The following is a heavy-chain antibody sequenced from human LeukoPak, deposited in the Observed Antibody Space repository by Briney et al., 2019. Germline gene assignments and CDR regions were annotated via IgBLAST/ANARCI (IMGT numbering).Heavy chain of an antibody. CDR3: ARTIFGVVYDWFDP. V-gene: IGHV1-8*03. J-gene: IGHJ5*02. CDR2: MNPNSGNT. CDR1: GYTFTSYD. Sequence: GASVKVSCKASGYTFTSYDINWVRQATGQGLEWMGWMNPNSGNTGYAQKFQGRVTITRNTSISTAYMELSSLRSEDTAVYYCARTIFGVVYDWFDPWGQGTLVTVSS. D-gene: IGHD3-3*01.